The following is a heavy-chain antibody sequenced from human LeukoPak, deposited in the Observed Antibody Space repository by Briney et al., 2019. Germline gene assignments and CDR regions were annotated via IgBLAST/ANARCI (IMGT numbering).Heavy chain of an antibody. CDR3: ASVRFVAIRGVRYYFDY. J-gene: IGHJ4*02. D-gene: IGHD3-10*01. Sequence: ASVKVSCKAFGYTFTNYGISWVRQAPGQGLEWMGWISGYNGNTNYAQKFQGRVTMTRDMSTSTVYMELSSLRSEDTAVYYCASVRFVAIRGVRYYFDYWGQGTLVTVSS. CDR1: GYTFTNYG. CDR2: ISGYNGNT. V-gene: IGHV1-18*01.